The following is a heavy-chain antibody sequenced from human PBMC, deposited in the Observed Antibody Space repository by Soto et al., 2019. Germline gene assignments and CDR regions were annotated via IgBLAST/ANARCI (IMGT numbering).Heavy chain of an antibody. CDR2: ISYDGSNK. CDR3: ARGRAAAGTFDWFDP. Sequence: GGSLRLSCAASGFTFSSYAMHWVRQAPGKGLGWVAVISYDGSNKYYADSVKGRFTISRDNSKNTLYLQMNSLRAEDTAVYYCARGRAAAGTFDWFDPWGQGTLVTVSS. J-gene: IGHJ5*02. V-gene: IGHV3-30-3*01. CDR1: GFTFSSYA. D-gene: IGHD6-13*01.